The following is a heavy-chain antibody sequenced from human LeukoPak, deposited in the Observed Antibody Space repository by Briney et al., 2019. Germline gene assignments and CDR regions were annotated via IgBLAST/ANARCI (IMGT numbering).Heavy chain of an antibody. Sequence: GESLKISCEASGYSITSYWIAWVRQMPGKGLELMGSIYPSDSDTTYSPSFEGRVTFSVDKSTNTAYLQWSSLEASDTAMYYCARPHALIYFDLWGPGTLVTVSS. V-gene: IGHV5-51*01. CDR1: GYSITSYW. CDR3: ARPHALIYFDL. J-gene: IGHJ2*01. D-gene: IGHD2/OR15-2a*01. CDR2: IYPSDSDT.